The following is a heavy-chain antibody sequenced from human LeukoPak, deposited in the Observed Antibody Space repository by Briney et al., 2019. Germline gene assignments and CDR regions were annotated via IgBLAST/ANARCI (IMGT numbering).Heavy chain of an antibody. J-gene: IGHJ4*02. CDR3: ARSVGGHFDY. Sequence: GGSLRLSCAASGFTFSVYSMNWVRQPPGMGLEWVSYITSNSATLQYADSVKGRFTISRDNAKNSLSLQMNSLRDEDTAVYYCARSVGGHFDYWGQGMLVTVSS. V-gene: IGHV3-48*02. D-gene: IGHD3-16*01. CDR2: ITSNSATL. CDR1: GFTFSVYS.